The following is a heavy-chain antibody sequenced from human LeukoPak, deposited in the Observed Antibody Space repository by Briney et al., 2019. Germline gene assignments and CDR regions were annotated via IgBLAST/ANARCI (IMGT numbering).Heavy chain of an antibody. J-gene: IGHJ4*02. CDR1: GFTFSSYS. CDR3: ARDGLDSSYGPWVYYYFDY. Sequence: GGSLRLSCAASGFTFSSYSMNWVRQAPGKGLEWVSYISSSSSTIYYADSVKGRFTISRDNAKNSLYLQMNSLRAEDTAVYYCARDGLDSSYGPWVYYYFDYWGQGTLVTVSS. D-gene: IGHD5-18*01. V-gene: IGHV3-48*01. CDR2: ISSSSSTI.